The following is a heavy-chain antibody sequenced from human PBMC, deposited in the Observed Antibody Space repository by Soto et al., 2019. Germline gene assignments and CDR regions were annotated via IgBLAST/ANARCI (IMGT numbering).Heavy chain of an antibody. J-gene: IGHJ5*02. D-gene: IGHD3-10*01. V-gene: IGHV1-69*13. CDR2: FSHVFGGP. CDR3: ARGVTRGSFPPCDL. Sequence: QVHLVQSGAEVKKPGSSVTVSCTSSGDTFSSYSYSWVRLVPGQGLEWMGGFSHVFGGPNYAQNFLDRVTITANQFTRTVYLELSGLTSDDTAVYYCARGVTRGSFPPCDLWGQGTLVTIAS. CDR1: GDTFSSYS.